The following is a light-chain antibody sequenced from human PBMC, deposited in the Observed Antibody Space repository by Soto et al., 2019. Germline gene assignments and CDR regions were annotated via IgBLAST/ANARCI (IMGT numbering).Light chain of an antibody. Sequence: QSALTQPASVSGSPGQSITISCTGTSSEVGGYNYGSWYQQHPGQSPKLMIYDVSNRPSGVSNRFSGSKSGNTASLTISVLQAEDEADYYCSSYTSSSPHVVFGGGTKVTVL. CDR3: SSYTSSSPHVV. CDR2: DVS. J-gene: IGLJ2*01. CDR1: SSEVGGYNY. V-gene: IGLV2-14*01.